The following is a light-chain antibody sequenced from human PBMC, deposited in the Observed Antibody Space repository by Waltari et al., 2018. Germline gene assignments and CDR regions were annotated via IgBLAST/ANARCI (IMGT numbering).Light chain of an antibody. CDR1: QGVSSN. J-gene: IGKJ2*01. CDR2: GAS. CDR3: QQYNSWPPYT. V-gene: IGKV3-15*01. Sequence: EIVMTRCPATLSVSPGERATLSCRASQGVSSNVPCYQQKPGQAPRLVIYGASSRATGIPGRFSGSGSETDFTLTISSLQSEDFAVYYCQQYNSWPPYTFGQGTKLQIK.